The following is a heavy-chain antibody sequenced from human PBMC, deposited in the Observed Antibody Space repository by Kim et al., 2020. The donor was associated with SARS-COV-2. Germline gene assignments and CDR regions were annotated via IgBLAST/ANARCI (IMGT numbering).Heavy chain of an antibody. CDR2: ISSSGSTI. D-gene: IGHD3-22*01. CDR1: GFTFSSYE. Sequence: GGSLRLSCAASGFTFSSYEMNWVRQAPGKGLEWVSYISSSGSTIYYADSVKGRFTISRDNAKNSLYLQMNSLRAEDTAVYYCAITVAYYYDSSGPNWFDPWGQGTLVTVSS. J-gene: IGHJ5*02. CDR3: AITVAYYYDSSGPNWFDP. V-gene: IGHV3-48*03.